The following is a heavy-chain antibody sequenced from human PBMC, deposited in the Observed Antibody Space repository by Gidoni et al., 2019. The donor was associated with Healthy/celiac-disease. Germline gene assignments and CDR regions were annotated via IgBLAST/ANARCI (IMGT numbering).Heavy chain of an antibody. V-gene: IGHV3-9*01. CDR2: ISWNSGSI. J-gene: IGHJ4*02. D-gene: IGHD6-13*01. CDR3: AKDMGAAAGTFDY. CDR1: GFTFDDYA. Sequence: EVQPVESGGGLVQPGRSLRLSCAASGFTFDDYAMHWVRPAPGKGLEWVSGISWNSGSIGYADSVKGRFTISRDNAKNSLYLQMNSLRAEDTALYYCAKDMGAAAGTFDYGGQGTLVTVSS.